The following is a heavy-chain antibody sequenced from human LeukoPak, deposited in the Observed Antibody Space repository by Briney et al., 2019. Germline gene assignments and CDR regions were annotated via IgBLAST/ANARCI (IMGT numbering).Heavy chain of an antibody. D-gene: IGHD6-19*01. J-gene: IGHJ4*02. CDR2: INHSGST. Sequence: SETLSLTCAVYGGSFSGYYWSWIRQPPGKGLEWIGEINHSGSTNYNPSLKSRVTISVDTSKNQFSLKLSSVTAADTAVCYCARGSGSGWLVHFFGYWGQGTLVTVSS. CDR3: ARGSGSGWLVHFFGY. CDR1: GGSFSGYY. V-gene: IGHV4-34*01.